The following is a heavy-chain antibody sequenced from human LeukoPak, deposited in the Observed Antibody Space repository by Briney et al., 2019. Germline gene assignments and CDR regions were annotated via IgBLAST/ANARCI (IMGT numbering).Heavy chain of an antibody. V-gene: IGHV3-7*01. CDR1: GFTFSMYW. D-gene: IGHD3/OR15-3a*01. J-gene: IGHJ5*02. CDR3: AKVGQSPFDP. Sequence: GGSLRLSCAASGFTFSMYWMSWVRQSPGKGLEWVANIKKDGSAKYYVDSVRGRFTISRDNAKNSLYLQMNSLRAEDTAVYYCAKVGQSPFDPWGQGTLVTVSS. CDR2: IKKDGSAK.